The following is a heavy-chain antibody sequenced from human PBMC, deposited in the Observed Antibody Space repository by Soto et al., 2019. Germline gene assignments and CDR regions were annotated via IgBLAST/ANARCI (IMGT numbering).Heavy chain of an antibody. CDR3: ARGSITMTVYYYYGMDV. D-gene: IGHD3-22*01. CDR2: IIPIFGTA. J-gene: IGHJ6*02. CDR1: GGTFSSYA. Sequence: SVKVSCKASGGTFSSYAISWVRQAPGQGLEWMGGIIPIFGTANYAQKFQGRVTITADESTSTAYMELSSLRSEDTAVYYCARGSITMTVYYYYGMDVWGQGTTVTVSS. V-gene: IGHV1-69*13.